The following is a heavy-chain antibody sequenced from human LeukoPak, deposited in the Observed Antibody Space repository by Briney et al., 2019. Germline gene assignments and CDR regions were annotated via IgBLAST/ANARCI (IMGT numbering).Heavy chain of an antibody. CDR1: GGSFSRYY. CDR3: ARGATISETGYFDF. Sequence: SETLSLTCAAYGGSFSRYYWSWIRQSPGKGLERIAEIDHRGDTNYNPSVKSRVTISVDTSKNQFSLKVRSLSAADTAVYYCARGATISETGYFDFWGQGTLVTVSS. CDR2: IDHRGDT. D-gene: IGHD5-24*01. V-gene: IGHV4-34*01. J-gene: IGHJ4*03.